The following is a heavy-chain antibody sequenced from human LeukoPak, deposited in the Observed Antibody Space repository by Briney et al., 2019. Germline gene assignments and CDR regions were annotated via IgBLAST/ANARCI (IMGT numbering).Heavy chain of an antibody. Sequence: SETLSLTCTVSGGSISSSSYYWGWIRQPPGKGLEWIGSIYYSGSTYYNPSLKSRVTISVDTSKNQFSLKLSSVTAADTAVYYCARRKKGYSYGFFDYWGQGTPVTVSS. D-gene: IGHD5-18*01. V-gene: IGHV4-39*01. CDR1: GGSISSSSYY. CDR3: ARRKKGYSYGFFDY. J-gene: IGHJ4*02. CDR2: IYYSGST.